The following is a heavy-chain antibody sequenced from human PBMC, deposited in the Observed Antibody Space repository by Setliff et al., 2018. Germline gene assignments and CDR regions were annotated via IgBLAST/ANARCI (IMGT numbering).Heavy chain of an antibody. CDR2: LSHSGST. Sequence: SETLSLTCTVSGASINNHFWSWIRQPPGKGLEWIGYLSHSGSTYYSPSLESRVTISVDMSKNHLSLKLSSVTAADTAVYYCARHIWGAKMQLPHDVFDIWGQGTMVTVSS. D-gene: IGHD2-2*01. CDR1: GASINNHF. CDR3: ARHIWGAKMQLPHDVFDI. J-gene: IGHJ3*02. V-gene: IGHV4-59*08.